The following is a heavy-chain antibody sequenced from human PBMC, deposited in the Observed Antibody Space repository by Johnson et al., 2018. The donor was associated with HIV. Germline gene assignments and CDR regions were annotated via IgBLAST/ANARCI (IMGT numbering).Heavy chain of an antibody. CDR2: VSYETTNK. CDR3: ARELRGHDAFDI. Sequence: QVQLVESGGGVVQPGRSLRLSCAASGFSFSSYALHWVRQAPGKGLEWVAAVSYETTNKHYADSVKGRFTISRDNSKSTLILQMNGLREEDTAIYYCARELRGHDAFDIWGQGTMVTVSS. J-gene: IGHJ3*02. V-gene: IGHV3-30-3*01. CDR1: GFSFSSYA.